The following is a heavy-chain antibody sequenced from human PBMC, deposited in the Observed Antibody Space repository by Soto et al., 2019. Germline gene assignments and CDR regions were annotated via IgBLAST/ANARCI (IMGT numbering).Heavy chain of an antibody. V-gene: IGHV3-48*03. CDR3: ARGRYSGYDLGGYY. J-gene: IGHJ4*02. CDR2: ISSSGSTI. Sequence: EVQLVESGGGLVQPGGSLRLSCAASGFTFSSYEMNWVRQAPGKGLEWVSYISSSGSTIYYADSVKGRFTISRDNAKNSLKLQMNSLVAVDTAVYYCARGRYSGYDLGGYYWGRGTLVSVSS. CDR1: GFTFSSYE. D-gene: IGHD5-12*01.